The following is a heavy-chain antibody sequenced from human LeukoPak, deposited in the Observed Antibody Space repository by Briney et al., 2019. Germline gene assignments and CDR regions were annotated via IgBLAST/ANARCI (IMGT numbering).Heavy chain of an antibody. Sequence: GGSLRLSCAASGFTFSSYAMHWVRQAPGKGLEWVAVISYDGSNKYYADSVKGRFTISRDNSKNTLYLQMNSLRAEDTAVYYCAKDPGVHGRRVMDVWGQGTTVTVSS. J-gene: IGHJ6*02. D-gene: IGHD7-27*01. CDR3: AKDPGVHGRRVMDV. CDR2: ISYDGSNK. V-gene: IGHV3-30*04. CDR1: GFTFSSYA.